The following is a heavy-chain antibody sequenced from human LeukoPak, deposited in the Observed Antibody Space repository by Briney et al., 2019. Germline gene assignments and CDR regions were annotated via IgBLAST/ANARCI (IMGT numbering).Heavy chain of an antibody. J-gene: IGHJ5*02. Sequence: GASVKVSCKASGYTFTSYDINWVRQATGQGLEWMGWMNPNSGNTGYAQKFQGRVTMTRNTSISTAYMELSSLRSEDTAVYYCARMSCSRSGCQVNWFDPWGQGTLVTVSS. V-gene: IGHV1-8*01. D-gene: IGHD2-2*01. CDR1: GYTFTSYD. CDR2: MNPNSGNT. CDR3: ARMSCSRSGCQVNWFDP.